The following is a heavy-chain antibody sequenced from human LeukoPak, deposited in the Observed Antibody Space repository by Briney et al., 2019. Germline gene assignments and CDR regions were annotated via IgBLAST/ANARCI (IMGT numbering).Heavy chain of an antibody. D-gene: IGHD3-22*01. CDR1: GFTFSSYS. V-gene: IGHV3-21*01. CDR3: TRDADTSEHFSWLDL. CDR2: ISSSSSYI. J-gene: IGHJ5*02. Sequence: GGSLRLSCAASGFTFSSYSMNWVRQAPGKGLEWVSSISSSSSYIYYADSVKGRFTISRDNAKNSLYLQMNSLRAEDTAVYYCTRDADTSEHFSWLDLWGQGTLVTVSS.